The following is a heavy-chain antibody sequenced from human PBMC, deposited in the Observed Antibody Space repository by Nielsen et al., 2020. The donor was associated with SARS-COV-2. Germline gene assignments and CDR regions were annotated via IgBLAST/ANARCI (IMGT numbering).Heavy chain of an antibody. D-gene: IGHD4-17*01. CDR3: AKLPAAYGDYVDYYYGMDV. J-gene: IGHJ6*02. CDR2: ISYDGSNK. V-gene: IGHV3-30*18. Sequence: GGSLRLSCAASGFTFSSYGMHWVRQAPGKGLEWVAVISYDGSNKYYADSVKGRFTISRDNSKNTLYLQMNSLRAEDTAVYYCAKLPAAYGDYVDYYYGMDVWGQGTTVTVSS. CDR1: GFTFSSYG.